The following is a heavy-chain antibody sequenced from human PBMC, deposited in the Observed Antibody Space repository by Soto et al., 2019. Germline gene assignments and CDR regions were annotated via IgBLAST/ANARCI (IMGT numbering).Heavy chain of an antibody. CDR1: GFTFSSYA. D-gene: IGHD1-26*01. CDR2: ISYDGSNK. V-gene: IGHV3-30-3*01. J-gene: IGHJ4*02. Sequence: QVQLVESGGGVVQPGRSPRLSCAASGFTFSSYAMHWVRQAPGKGLEWVAVISYDGSNKYYADSVKGRFTISRDNSKNTLYLQMNSLRAEDTAVYYCACLRGGSGSYEELDYWGQGTLVTVSS. CDR3: ACLRGGSGSYEELDY.